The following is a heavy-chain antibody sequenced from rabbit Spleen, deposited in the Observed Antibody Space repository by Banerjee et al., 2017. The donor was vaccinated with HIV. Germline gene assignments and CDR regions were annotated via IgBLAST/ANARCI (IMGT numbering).Heavy chain of an antibody. CDR1: GFSFSNKAV. CDR3: ARNYVNAFDP. D-gene: IGHD1-1*01. Sequence: QEQLVESGGGLVRPEGSLKLSCKASGFSFSNKAVMCWVRQAPGKGLEWIACINAVTGKAVYASWAKGRFTFSKTSSTTVTLQMTSLTAADTATYFCARNYVNAFDPWGQGTLVTVS. CDR2: INAVTGKA. V-gene: IGHV1S45*01. J-gene: IGHJ2*01.